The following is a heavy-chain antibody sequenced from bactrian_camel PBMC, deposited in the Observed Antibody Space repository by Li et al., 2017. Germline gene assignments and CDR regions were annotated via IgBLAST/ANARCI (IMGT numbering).Heavy chain of an antibody. CDR2: IGARGYGE. Sequence: VQLVESGGGSVQAGGSLRLSCAASGFTFSNYDMHWVRQAPGKGLEWVSCIGARGYGEYYADSVQGRFSISRDAAKNSLSLQMEKLTPEDTAVYFCAVDASASLCDYDMGGDFGYWGEGTQVTVS. CDR3: AVDASASLCDYDMGGDFGY. J-gene: IGHJ6*01. V-gene: IGHV3S40*01. CDR1: GFTFSNYD. D-gene: IGHD3*01.